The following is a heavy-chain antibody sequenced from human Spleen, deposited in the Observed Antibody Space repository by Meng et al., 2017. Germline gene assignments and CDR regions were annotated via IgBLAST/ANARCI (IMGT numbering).Heavy chain of an antibody. J-gene: IGHJ5*02. D-gene: IGHD6-13*01. CDR2: MNPNSGNT. CDR3: ARGPPHSSSWTNWFDP. CDR1: GGTFSSYA. Sequence: ASVKVSCKASGGTFSSYAINWVRQATGQGLEWMGWMNPNSGNTGYAQKFQGRVTITRNTSISTAYMELSSLRSEDTAVYYCARGPPHSSSWTNWFDPWGQGTLVTVSS. V-gene: IGHV1-8*03.